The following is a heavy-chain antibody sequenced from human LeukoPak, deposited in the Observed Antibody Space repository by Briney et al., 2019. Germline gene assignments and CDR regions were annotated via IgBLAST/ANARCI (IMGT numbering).Heavy chain of an antibody. CDR2: INPSGGST. CDR1: GGTFSSYA. CDR3: ARGEMVYAISLYYFDY. Sequence: ASVKVSCKASGGTFSSYAISWVRQAPGQGLEWMGIINPSGGSTSYAQKFQGRVTMTRDTSTSTVYMELSSLRSEDTAVYYCARGEMVYAISLYYFDYWGQGTLVTVSS. V-gene: IGHV1-46*01. D-gene: IGHD2-8*01. J-gene: IGHJ4*02.